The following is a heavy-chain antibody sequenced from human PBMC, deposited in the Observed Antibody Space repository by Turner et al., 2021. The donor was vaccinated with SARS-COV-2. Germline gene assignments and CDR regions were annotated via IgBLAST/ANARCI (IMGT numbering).Heavy chain of an antibody. V-gene: IGHV3-30*18. Sequence: QVQLVESGGGVVQPGRSLRLSCAASGFTFSHYAIHWVRQAPGKGLEWVAVISYDGSEKFYADSVKGRFTISRDNSKNTLYLQMNSLRPEETAVYYCAKGPFFDYWGQRTLVTVSS. CDR3: AKGPFFDY. CDR2: ISYDGSEK. J-gene: IGHJ4*02. CDR1: GFTFSHYA.